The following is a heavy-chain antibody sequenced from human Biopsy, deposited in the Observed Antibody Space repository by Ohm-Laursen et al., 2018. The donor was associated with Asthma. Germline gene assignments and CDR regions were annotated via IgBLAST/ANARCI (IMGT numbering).Heavy chain of an antibody. V-gene: IGHV3-30*03. CDR3: ARTHERWTSIQDDALDI. CDR1: GFTFSIYD. J-gene: IGHJ3*02. CDR2: MSYDGGNK. Sequence: SLRLSCAASGFTFSIYDIHWVRQAPGKGLEWVAVMSYDGGNKFYGDSVKGRFTLSRDNSRNTLYLQMNSLRVEDTAIYYCARTHERWTSIQDDALDIWGQGTMVIVSS. D-gene: IGHD4-23*01.